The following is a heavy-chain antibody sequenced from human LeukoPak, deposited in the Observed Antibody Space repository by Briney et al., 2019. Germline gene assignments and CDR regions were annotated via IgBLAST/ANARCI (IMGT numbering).Heavy chain of an antibody. V-gene: IGHV3-30-3*01. CDR1: GFTFSSYA. CDR2: ISYDGSNK. J-gene: IGHJ4*02. CDR3: AREPLYSNGWQRHFDS. D-gene: IGHD6-19*01. Sequence: GGSLRLSCAASGFTFSSYAVHWVRQAPGKGLEWVAVISYDGSNKYYADSVKGRFTISRDNSKNTLYLQMNSLRAEDTAVYYCAREPLYSNGWQRHFDSWGQGTLVTVSS.